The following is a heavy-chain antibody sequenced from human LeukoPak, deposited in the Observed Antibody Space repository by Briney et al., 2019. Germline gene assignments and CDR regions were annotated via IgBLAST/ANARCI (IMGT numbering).Heavy chain of an antibody. Sequence: PGGSLRLSCAASGFIFSTYWMHWVRQAPGKGLVWVSRINSVGSSTNYADSVKGRFTISRDNAKNMQYLQMNSLRAEDTAVYYCARVRDYDYVWGRREDAFDIWGQGTMVTVSS. V-gene: IGHV3-74*01. CDR3: ARVRDYDYVWGRREDAFDI. D-gene: IGHD3-16*01. J-gene: IGHJ3*02. CDR2: INSVGSST. CDR1: GFIFSTYW.